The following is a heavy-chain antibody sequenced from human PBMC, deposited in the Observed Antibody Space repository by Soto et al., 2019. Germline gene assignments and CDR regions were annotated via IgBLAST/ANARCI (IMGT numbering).Heavy chain of an antibody. V-gene: IGHV4-34*01. CDR2: INHSGST. CDR1: GGSFSGYY. CDR3: ARDPGDSSGYYGLLGYYGMDV. D-gene: IGHD3-22*01. Sequence: PSETLSLTCAVYGGSFSGYYWSWIRQPPGKGLEWIGEINHSGSTNYNPSLKSRVTISVDTSKNQFSLKLSSVTAADTAVYYCARDPGDSSGYYGLLGYYGMDVWGQGTTVTVSS. J-gene: IGHJ6*02.